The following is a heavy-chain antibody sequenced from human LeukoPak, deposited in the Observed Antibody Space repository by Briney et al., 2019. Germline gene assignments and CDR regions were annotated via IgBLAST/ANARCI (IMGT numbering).Heavy chain of an antibody. V-gene: IGHV4-31*03. CDR3: AREGYGSGITAFDI. D-gene: IGHD3-10*01. CDR1: GGSISGGGYY. J-gene: IGHJ3*02. CDR2: IYYSGST. Sequence: SQTLSLTCTVSGGSISGGGYYWSWIRQHPGKGLEWIGYIYYSGSTYYNPSLKSRVTISVDTSKNQFSLKLSSVTAADTAVYYCAREGYGSGITAFDIWGQGTMVTVSS.